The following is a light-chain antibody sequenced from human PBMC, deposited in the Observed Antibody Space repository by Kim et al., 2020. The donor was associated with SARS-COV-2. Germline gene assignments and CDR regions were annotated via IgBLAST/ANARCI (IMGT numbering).Light chain of an antibody. Sequence: QKIIISCNGSSANLGTGFEVHWYQQIRGRVPKLLIYGNTNRPSGVPDRFSGSKSDTSASLASTGLQREDEADYCCQSFDSRLRGVVFGGGTKVTVL. CDR1: SANLGTGFE. CDR3: QSFDSRLRGVV. V-gene: IGLV1-40*01. CDR2: GNT. J-gene: IGLJ2*01.